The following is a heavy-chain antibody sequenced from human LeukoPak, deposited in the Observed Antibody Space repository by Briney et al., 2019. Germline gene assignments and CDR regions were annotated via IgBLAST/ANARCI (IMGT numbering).Heavy chain of an antibody. Sequence: GASVKVSCKTSGYTFTNYYMHWVRQAPGQGLEWMGIINPSGGSTSYAQKFQGRVTMTRDTSTSTAYMELRSLRSDDTAVYYCARDRSGSGSYFHQFNWFDPWGQGTLVTVSS. D-gene: IGHD3-10*01. V-gene: IGHV1-46*01. J-gene: IGHJ5*02. CDR3: ARDRSGSGSYFHQFNWFDP. CDR1: GYTFTNYY. CDR2: INPSGGST.